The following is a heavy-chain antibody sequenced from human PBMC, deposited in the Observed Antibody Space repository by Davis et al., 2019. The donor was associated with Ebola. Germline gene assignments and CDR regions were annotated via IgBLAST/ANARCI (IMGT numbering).Heavy chain of an antibody. D-gene: IGHD2-21*01. Sequence: GESLKISCAASGFSFSSHWMSWVRQAPGKGLEWVANIRQDGSEKHYVDSVKGRFTISRDNAKNSLYLQMNSLRAEDTAVYYCAKLLDLKFDYWGQGTLVTVSS. CDR1: GFSFSSHW. J-gene: IGHJ4*02. CDR2: IRQDGSEK. V-gene: IGHV3-7*03. CDR3: AKLLDLKFDY.